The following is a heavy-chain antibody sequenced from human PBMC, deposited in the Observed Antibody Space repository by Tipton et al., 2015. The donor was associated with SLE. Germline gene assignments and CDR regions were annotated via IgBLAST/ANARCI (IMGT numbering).Heavy chain of an antibody. V-gene: IGHV3-74*01. D-gene: IGHD7-27*01. CDR2: ITSDGSTS. Sequence: SLRLSCAASGFTFSSSWMHWVRQAPGKGLVWVSHITSDGSTSAYADSVRGRFTISRDNAKNTLYLQLNSMRAEDTAVYYCVANSHWGLPASPRFWGQGTLVTVSA. CDR1: GFTFSSSW. CDR3: VANSHWGLPASPRF. J-gene: IGHJ4*02.